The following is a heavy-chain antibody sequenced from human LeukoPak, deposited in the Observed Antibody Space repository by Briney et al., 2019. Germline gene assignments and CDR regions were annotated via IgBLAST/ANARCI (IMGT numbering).Heavy chain of an antibody. Sequence: GGSLRLSCAASGFTFSSYWMSWVRQAPGKGLEWVANIKQDGSEKYYVDSVKGRFTISRDNAKNSLYLQMNSLRAEDTAVYYCARWGLVVVSGVGDAFDIWGQGTMVTVSS. CDR2: IKQDGSEK. CDR1: GFTFSSYW. D-gene: IGHD3-22*01. V-gene: IGHV3-7*01. CDR3: ARWGLVVVSGVGDAFDI. J-gene: IGHJ3*02.